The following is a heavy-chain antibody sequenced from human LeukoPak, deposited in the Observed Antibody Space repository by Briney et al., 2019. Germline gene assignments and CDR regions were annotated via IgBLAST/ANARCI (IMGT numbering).Heavy chain of an antibody. CDR2: INPSGDGT. V-gene: IGHV1-46*02. D-gene: IGHD1-14*01. Sequence: ASVKVSCKASGYTFNTNYIHWVRQAPGQGLEWIGVINPSGDGTSYPQKFQGRVTLVRDTSTSTIYMELSSLRSEDTAIYYCAKETPNTGWFDPWGQGTLVTVSS. CDR1: GYTFNTNY. J-gene: IGHJ5*02. CDR3: AKETPNTGWFDP.